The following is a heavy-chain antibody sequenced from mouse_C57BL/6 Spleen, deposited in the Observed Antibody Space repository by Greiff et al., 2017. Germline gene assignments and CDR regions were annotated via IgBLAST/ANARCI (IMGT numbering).Heavy chain of an antibody. Sequence: QVQLQQPGTELVKPGASVKLSCKASGYTFTSYWMHWVKQRPGQGLEWIGNINPSNGGTNYNEKFKSKATLTVDKSSSTAYMQLSSLTSEDSAVYYCAREGKEIYYGYDGEAFAYWGQGTLVTVSA. CDR3: AREGKEIYYGYDGEAFAY. CDR1: GYTFTSYW. D-gene: IGHD2-2*01. CDR2: INPSNGGT. V-gene: IGHV1-53*01. J-gene: IGHJ3*01.